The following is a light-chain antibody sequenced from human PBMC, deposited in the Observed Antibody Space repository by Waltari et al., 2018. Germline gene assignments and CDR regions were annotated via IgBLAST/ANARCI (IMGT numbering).Light chain of an antibody. CDR2: KAS. Sequence: DIQMTQSPSSLSAFVGDKVTITCQASQSISSWLAWYQHKPGKAPKSLIYKASSLESGVPSRFSGSGSGTYFTLIISSLQPEDFATYYCQQYKTAPYSFGQGTKVEIK. CDR1: QSISSW. CDR3: QQYKTAPYS. J-gene: IGKJ2*03. V-gene: IGKV1D-16*01.